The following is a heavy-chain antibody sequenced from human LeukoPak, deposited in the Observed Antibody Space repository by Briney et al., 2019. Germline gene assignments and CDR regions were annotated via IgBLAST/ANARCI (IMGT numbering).Heavy chain of an antibody. Sequence: GGSLRLSCAASGFTFSSYAMSWVRQAPGKGLEWVANIKQDGSEKYYVDSVKGRFTISRDNAKNSLYLQMNSLRAEDTAVYYCARRYDFWSGSYFDYWGQGTLVTVSS. CDR3: ARRYDFWSGSYFDY. D-gene: IGHD3-3*01. V-gene: IGHV3-7*01. J-gene: IGHJ4*02. CDR1: GFTFSSYA. CDR2: IKQDGSEK.